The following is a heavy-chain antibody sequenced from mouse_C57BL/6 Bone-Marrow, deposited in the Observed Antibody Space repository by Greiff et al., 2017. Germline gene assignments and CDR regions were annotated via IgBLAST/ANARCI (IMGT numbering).Heavy chain of an antibody. J-gene: IGHJ2*01. D-gene: IGHD1-1*01. CDR1: GYTFTSYW. Sequence: QVQLQQPGTELVKPGASVKLSCKASGYTFTSYWMPWVKQRPGQGLEWIGNITPSNGGTNYTENFQSKATLTVANSSSTAYMQLSGLTSEDSAVYYCARCGPYYYGSLPDYWGQGTTLTVSS. V-gene: IGHV1-53*01. CDR2: ITPSNGGT. CDR3: ARCGPYYYGSLPDY.